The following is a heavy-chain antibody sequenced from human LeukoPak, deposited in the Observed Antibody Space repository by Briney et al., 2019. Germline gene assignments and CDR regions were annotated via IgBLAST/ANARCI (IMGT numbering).Heavy chain of an antibody. CDR3: AKDAKQNYYDSSGYPPGY. V-gene: IGHV3-23*01. CDR1: GFTFSSYA. Sequence: GGSLRLSCAASGFTFSSYAMSWVRQAPGKGLEWVSAISGSGGSTYYADSVKGRFTISRDNSKNTLYLQMNSLRAEDTAVYYCAKDAKQNYYDSSGYPPGYWGQGTLVTVSS. J-gene: IGHJ4*02. CDR2: ISGSGGST. D-gene: IGHD3-22*01.